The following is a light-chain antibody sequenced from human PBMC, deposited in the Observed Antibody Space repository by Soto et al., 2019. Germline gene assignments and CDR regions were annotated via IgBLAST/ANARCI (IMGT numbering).Light chain of an antibody. V-gene: IGKV1-5*03. CDR2: KAS. Sequence: DIQMTQSPSTLSASVGDRVTITCRASQSVRTWLAWYQQKPGKAPKLLIYKASSLQSGVPSRFSGSGSGTDFTLNLSRLQPDDFATYYCLEYNSYLIYTFGQGTKVEIK. CDR3: LEYNSYLIYT. J-gene: IGKJ2*01. CDR1: QSVRTW.